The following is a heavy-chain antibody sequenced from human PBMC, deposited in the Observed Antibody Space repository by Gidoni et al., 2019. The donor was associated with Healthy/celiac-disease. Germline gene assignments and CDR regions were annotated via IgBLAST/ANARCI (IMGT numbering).Heavy chain of an antibody. CDR2: IYYSGST. D-gene: IGHD3-10*01. CDR3: ARPTMVRGVINWFDP. Sequence: QLQLQESGPGLVKPSETLSLTCTVSGGSISSRSYSWGWIRQPPGKGLEWIGSIYYSGSTYYNPSLKSRVTISVDTSKNQFSLKLSAVTAADTAVYYCARPTMVRGVINWFDPWGQGTLVTVSS. CDR1: GGSISSRSYS. J-gene: IGHJ5*02. V-gene: IGHV4-39*01.